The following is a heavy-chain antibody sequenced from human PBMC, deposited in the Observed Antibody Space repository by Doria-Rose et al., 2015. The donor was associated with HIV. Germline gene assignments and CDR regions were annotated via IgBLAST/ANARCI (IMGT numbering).Heavy chain of an antibody. CDR1: GVSLSSPGMG. Sequence: QVTLKESGPVLVKPTETLTLTCTVSGVSLSSPGMGVSWIRQPPGKALEWLANMFSDDERSYNTSLKSRLTICRGTSNIQVVLTMTDMDPVDTAAYYCARIKSSRWYHKYYFDFWVQGTLVIVSA. CDR3: ARIKSSRWYHKYYFDF. J-gene: IGHJ4*02. CDR2: MFSDDER. D-gene: IGHD6-13*01. V-gene: IGHV2-26*01.